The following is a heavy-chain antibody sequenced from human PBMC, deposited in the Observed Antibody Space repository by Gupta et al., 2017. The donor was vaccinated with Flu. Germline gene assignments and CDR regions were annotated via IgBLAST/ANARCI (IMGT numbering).Heavy chain of an antibody. CDR3: ARVALVGYGSNWFDP. CDR1: SDYS. Sequence: SDYSWSWIRQDPGKGLELIGEVNHSGRANDNPSLRGRVAISIDTSKNQFSLNLHSLTAADTAVYYCARVALVGYGSNWFDPWGQGTLVTVSS. J-gene: IGHJ5*02. CDR2: VNHSGRA. V-gene: IGHV4-34*01. D-gene: IGHD2-15*01.